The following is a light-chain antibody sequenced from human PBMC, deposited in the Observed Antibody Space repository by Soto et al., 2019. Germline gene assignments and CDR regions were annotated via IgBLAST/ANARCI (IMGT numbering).Light chain of an antibody. CDR3: QQYDNLPPRVT. CDR2: DAS. Sequence: DIQMTQSPSSLSASVGDRVTITCQASQDISNYLHWYQQKPGKAPKLLIYDASNLETGVPSRFSGSGSGTDFTFTISSLQPEDIATYYCQQYDNLPPRVTFGPGTKVDIK. CDR1: QDISNY. J-gene: IGKJ3*01. V-gene: IGKV1-33*01.